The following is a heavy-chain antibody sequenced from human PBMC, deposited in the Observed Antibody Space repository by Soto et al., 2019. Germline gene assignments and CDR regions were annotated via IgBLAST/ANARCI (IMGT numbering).Heavy chain of an antibody. V-gene: IGHV4-31*03. D-gene: IGHD3-22*01. CDR1: GGSIRSGGYY. J-gene: IGHJ1*01. Sequence: SETLSLTCTVSGGSIRSGGYYWYWVRQHPGKGLEWIGYIYYTGSTYYNPPLKSRVTMSVDTSKNQFSLKLSSVTAADTAVYFCATNGDYYDGSGPKYCQHWGKGTLVTVSS. CDR2: IYYTGST. CDR3: ATNGDYYDGSGPKYCQH.